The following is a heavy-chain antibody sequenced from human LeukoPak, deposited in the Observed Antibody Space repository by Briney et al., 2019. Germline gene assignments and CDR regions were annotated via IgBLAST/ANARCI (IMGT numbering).Heavy chain of an antibody. Sequence: GGSLRLSCAASGFTFSGSGMHWVRQAPGKGPEWVAVIWYDGSQRCYAESVKGRFTISRDNSKNTLDLQMSSLRVEDTAVYYCARDTTEGVLSLDVWGQGTTVTVSS. V-gene: IGHV3-33*01. CDR1: GFTFSGSG. CDR2: IWYDGSQR. J-gene: IGHJ6*02. CDR3: ARDTTEGVLSLDV. D-gene: IGHD2-8*01.